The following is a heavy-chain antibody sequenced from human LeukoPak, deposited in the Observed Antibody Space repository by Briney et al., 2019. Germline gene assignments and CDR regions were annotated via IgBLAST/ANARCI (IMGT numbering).Heavy chain of an antibody. D-gene: IGHD6-19*01. CDR3: ARDPGGYSSGGELDV. J-gene: IGHJ6*04. Sequence: GGSLRLSCAASGFTFSSYDMTWVRQTPGKGLEWVSSISSSSSYIYYADSVKGRFTISRDNAKNSLYLQMNSLRAEDMAVYYCARDPGGYSSGGELDVWGKGTTVTVSS. CDR1: GFTFSSYD. V-gene: IGHV3-21*01. CDR2: ISSSSSYI.